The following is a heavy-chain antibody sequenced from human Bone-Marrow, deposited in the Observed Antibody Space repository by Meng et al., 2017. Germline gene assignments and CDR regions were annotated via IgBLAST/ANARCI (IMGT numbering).Heavy chain of an antibody. Sequence: QVQVQQWGAGLLKPSETLSLTCAFYGGFFSAYDWSWIRQPPGKGLEWLGQINHSGSTNDNPSLKSRVTISIDTSRNQLSLKLSSVTAADTAVYYCRLAYCMGDCVDYWGQGTLVTVSS. D-gene: IGHD2-21*01. CDR2: INHSGST. CDR3: RLAYCMGDCVDY. J-gene: IGHJ4*02. CDR1: GGFFSAYD. V-gene: IGHV4-34*01.